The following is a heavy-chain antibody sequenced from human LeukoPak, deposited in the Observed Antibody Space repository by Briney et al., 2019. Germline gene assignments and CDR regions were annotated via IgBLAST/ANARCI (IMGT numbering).Heavy chain of an antibody. CDR2: IYPGDSDT. CDR3: ARQESLVGATTIDY. V-gene: IGHV5-51*01. D-gene: IGHD1-26*01. Sequence: GESLKISCKRSGYSFTSYWISGVRQMPGKGLEWMGIIYPGDSDTRYSPSFQGQVIISADKSISTAYLQWSSLKASDTAMYYCARQESLVGATTIDYWGQGTLVTVSS. CDR1: GYSFTSYW. J-gene: IGHJ4*02.